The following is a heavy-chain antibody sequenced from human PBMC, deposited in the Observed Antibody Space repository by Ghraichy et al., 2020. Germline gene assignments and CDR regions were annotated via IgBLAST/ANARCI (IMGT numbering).Heavy chain of an antibody. D-gene: IGHD3-10*01. V-gene: IGHV3-48*02. CDR1: GFTFSSYS. CDR3: TSSNYYY. J-gene: IGHJ4*02. CDR2: ISSNSRTI. Sequence: GGSLRLSCAASGFTFSSYSMNWVRQAPGKGLEWVSYISSNSRTIYYADSVKGRFTISRDNAKNSLYLQMNSLRDEDTAVYYCTSSNYYYWGQGTLVTVSS.